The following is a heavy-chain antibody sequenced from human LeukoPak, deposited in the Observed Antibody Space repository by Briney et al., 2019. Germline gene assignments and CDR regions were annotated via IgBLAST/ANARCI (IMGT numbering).Heavy chain of an antibody. J-gene: IGHJ5*02. CDR2: IYYSGST. D-gene: IGHD1-26*01. Sequence: SETLSLTCTVSGGSISSYYWSWIRQPPGKGLEWIGYIYYSGSTSYNPSLKSRVTISVDTSKNQFSLKLSSVTAADTAVYYCARGVHSGSYYGNWFDPWGQGTLVTVSS. CDR1: GGSISSYY. V-gene: IGHV4-59*12. CDR3: ARGVHSGSYYGNWFDP.